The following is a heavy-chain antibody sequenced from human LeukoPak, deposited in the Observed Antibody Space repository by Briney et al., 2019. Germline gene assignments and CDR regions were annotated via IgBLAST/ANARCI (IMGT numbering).Heavy chain of an antibody. CDR3: ARHPFATPFDH. CDR2: IYYSGST. D-gene: IGHD2-15*01. Sequence: SETLSLTCTVSGGSISSYYWSWIRQPPGKGLEWIGYIYYSGSTNYNPSLKSRVTISLDTSKKQVALRLTSVTAADTAVYYCARHPFATPFDHWGRGTLVTVSS. V-gene: IGHV4-59*08. CDR1: GGSISSYY. J-gene: IGHJ4*02.